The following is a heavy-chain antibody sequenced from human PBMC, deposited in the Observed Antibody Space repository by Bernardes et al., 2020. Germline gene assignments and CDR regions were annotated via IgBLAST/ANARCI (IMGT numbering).Heavy chain of an antibody. CDR1: GFTFSSYG. V-gene: IGHV3-33*01. J-gene: IGHJ6*04. D-gene: IGHD4-17*01. CDR3: ARVRTTVTTHYYYGMDV. Sequence: GGSLRLSCAASGFTFSSYGMHWVRQAPGKGLEWVAVIWYDGSNKYYADSVKGRFTISRDNSKNTLYLQMNSLRAEDTAVYYCARVRTTVTTHYYYGMDVWGKGTTVTVSS. CDR2: IWYDGSNK.